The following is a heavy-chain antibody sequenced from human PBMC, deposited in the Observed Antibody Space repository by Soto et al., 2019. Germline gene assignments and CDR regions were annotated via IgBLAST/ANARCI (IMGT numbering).Heavy chain of an antibody. CDR3: AKNQERAPPRVIDF. J-gene: IGHJ4*02. CDR2: MSGSSSTT. Sequence: EVRLLKSGGGLVKPGGSLRLSCATSGLTFSNYAMSWVRQAPGGGLEWVSSMSGSSSTTYYADSVRGRFTISRDRSKNKLYQQMSSLRAEDTALCYCAKNQERAPPRVIDFWGQGTLVTVSS. V-gene: IGHV3-23*01. CDR1: GLTFSNYA. D-gene: IGHD3-16*02.